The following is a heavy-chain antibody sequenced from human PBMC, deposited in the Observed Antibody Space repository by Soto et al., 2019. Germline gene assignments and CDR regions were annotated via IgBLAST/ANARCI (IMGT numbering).Heavy chain of an antibody. J-gene: IGHJ2*01. CDR2: IIPIFGTA. CDR1: EDTFRNYA. CDR3: ASTKYDSSAYYYWYLGL. Sequence: QVELVQSGAEVKKPGSSVKVSCQASEDTFRNYAISWVLQAPGQGLEWMGWIIPIFGTANYAQKFQGRVTITVDTSANTVYFELSSLRSKDTAVYYCASTKYDSSAYYYWYLGLWGRGTLVTVSS. D-gene: IGHD3-22*01. V-gene: IGHV1-69*06.